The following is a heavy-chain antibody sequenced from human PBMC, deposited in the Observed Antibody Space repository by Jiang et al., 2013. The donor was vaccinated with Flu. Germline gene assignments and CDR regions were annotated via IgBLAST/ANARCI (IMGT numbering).Heavy chain of an antibody. CDR3: ARPTYDYVWGSYPGY. CDR1: GYSFTSYW. D-gene: IGHD3-16*02. J-gene: IGHJ4*02. CDR2: IYPGDSDT. Sequence: PGESLKISCKGSGYSFTSYWIGWVRQMPGKGLEWMGIIYPGDSDTRYSPSFQGQVTISADKSISTAYLQWSSLKASDTAMYYCARPTYDYVWGSYPGYWGQGTLVTVSS. V-gene: IGHV5-51*03.